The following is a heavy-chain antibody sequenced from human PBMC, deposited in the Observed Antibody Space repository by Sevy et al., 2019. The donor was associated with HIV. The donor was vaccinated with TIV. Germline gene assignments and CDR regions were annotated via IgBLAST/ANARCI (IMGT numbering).Heavy chain of an antibody. V-gene: IGHV1-69*13. CDR1: GGTFSRYA. CDR2: IIPVFGIA. CDR3: ADSTGEGFDY. J-gene: IGHJ4*02. Sequence: ASVKVSCKDSGGTFSRYAISWVRQAPGQGLEWMGGIIPVFGIARYAQKFQDIVTISADDSTSTIYIELSSLRSEDTAVYYCADSTGEGFDYWGQGTLVTVSS. D-gene: IGHD7-27*01.